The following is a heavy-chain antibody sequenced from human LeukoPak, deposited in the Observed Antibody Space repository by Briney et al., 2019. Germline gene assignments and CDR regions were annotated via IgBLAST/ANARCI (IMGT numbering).Heavy chain of an antibody. CDR2: IYYSGST. V-gene: IGHV4-31*03. Sequence: SQTLSLTCTVSGGSISSGGYYWSWIRQHPGKGLEWIGYIYYSGSTYYNPSLKSRVTISVDTSKNQFSLKLSSVTAADTAVYYCAREITMVRGVIIRHFDYWGQGTPVTVSS. J-gene: IGHJ4*02. CDR1: GGSISSGGYY. CDR3: AREITMVRGVIIRHFDY. D-gene: IGHD3-10*01.